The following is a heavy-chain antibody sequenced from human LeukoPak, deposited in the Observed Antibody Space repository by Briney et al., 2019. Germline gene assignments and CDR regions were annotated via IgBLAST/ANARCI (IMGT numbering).Heavy chain of an antibody. V-gene: IGHV3-20*01. J-gene: IGHJ5*02. CDR1: GFTFYDYG. CDR3: ARDLTSENWFHL. D-gene: IGHD6-6*01. Sequence: PGGSLRLSCAASGFTFYDYGMRGGRHAPGKGVEGVSGINWNGGSTAYADSVKGRFTISRDNAKTSLYLQMNSLRAEDTALYHCARDLTSENWFHLWGQGPLVTVSS. CDR2: INWNGGST.